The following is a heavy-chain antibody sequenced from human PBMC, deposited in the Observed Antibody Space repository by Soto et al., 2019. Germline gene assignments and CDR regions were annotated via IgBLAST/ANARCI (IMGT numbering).Heavy chain of an antibody. CDR2: ISSSSSTI. D-gene: IGHD6-13*01. Sequence: CAASGFTFSSYSMNWVRQAPGKGLEWVSYISSSSSTIYYADSVKGRFTISRDNAKNSLYLQMNSLRDEDTAVYYCAREEGQQLVYRVYGMDVWGQGTTVTVSS. J-gene: IGHJ6*02. CDR1: GFTFSSYS. CDR3: AREEGQQLVYRVYGMDV. V-gene: IGHV3-48*02.